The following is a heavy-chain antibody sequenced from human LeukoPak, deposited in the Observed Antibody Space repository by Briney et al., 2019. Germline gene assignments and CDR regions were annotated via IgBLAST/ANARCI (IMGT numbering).Heavy chain of an antibody. V-gene: IGHV3-21*01. Sequence: GGSLRLSCAASGFTFSGYSMNWVRQAPGKGLEWVSSISSSSSYIYYADSVKGRFTISRDNAKNSLYLQMNSLRAEDTAVYYCARVKVVVAATYFDYWGQGTLVTVSS. CDR2: ISSSSSYI. D-gene: IGHD2-15*01. J-gene: IGHJ4*02. CDR1: GFTFSGYS. CDR3: ARVKVVVAATYFDY.